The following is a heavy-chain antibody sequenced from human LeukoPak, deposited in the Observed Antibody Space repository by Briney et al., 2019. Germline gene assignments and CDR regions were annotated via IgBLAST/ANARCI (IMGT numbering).Heavy chain of an antibody. V-gene: IGHV4-34*01. CDR2: INHSGST. J-gene: IGHJ6*02. CDR1: GGSFSGYY. CDR3: AREPIVLRFLEWFPSYGMDV. D-gene: IGHD3-3*01. Sequence: SETLSLTCAVYGGSFSGYYWSWIRQPPGKGLEWIGEINHSGSTNYNPSLKSRVPISVDTSKNQFSLKLSSVTAADTAVYYCAREPIVLRFLEWFPSYGMDVWGQGTTVTVSS.